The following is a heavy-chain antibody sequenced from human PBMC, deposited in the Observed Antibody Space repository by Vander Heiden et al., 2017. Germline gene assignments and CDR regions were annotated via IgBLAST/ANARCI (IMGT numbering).Heavy chain of an antibody. V-gene: IGHV4-39*01. D-gene: IGHD6-19*01. CDR1: GDSISSSNYY. J-gene: IGHJ4*02. Sequence: QLQLQESGPGLVKPSETLSLTCTVSGDSISSSNYYWGWIRQPPGKGLEWFVSIYYSESTYYNPSLNRRVTISVDTSKSQFSLRLSSVTAADTAVYYCARRLGSGWYQTDYWGQGTLVTVSS. CDR3: ARRLGSGWYQTDY. CDR2: IYYSEST.